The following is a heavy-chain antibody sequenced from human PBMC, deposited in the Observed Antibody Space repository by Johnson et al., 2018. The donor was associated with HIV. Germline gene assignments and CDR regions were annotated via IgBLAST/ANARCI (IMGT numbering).Heavy chain of an antibody. CDR3: ARVSLAYSYGYDAFDI. CDR2: IKQDGSEK. J-gene: IGHJ3*02. Sequence: VQLVESGGGLVQPGGSLRLSCAASGFTFSSYWMSWVRQAPGKGLEWVANIKQDGSEKYYVDSVKGRFTISRDNSKNTLFLQMNSLRPKDTAVYFCARVSLAYSYGYDAFDIWGRGTMVTVSS. CDR1: GFTFSSYW. V-gene: IGHV3-7*01. D-gene: IGHD5-18*01.